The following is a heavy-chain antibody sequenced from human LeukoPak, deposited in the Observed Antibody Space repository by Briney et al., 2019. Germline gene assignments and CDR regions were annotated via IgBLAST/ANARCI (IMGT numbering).Heavy chain of an antibody. Sequence: GASVKVSCKASGYTFITYYMHWVRQAPGQGLEWMGIINPSGGTTNYAQKFQGRVTMTRDTSTSTVYMELSGLRSDDTAVYYCARTMVPAAPFDFWGQGTLVTVSS. CDR1: GYTFITYY. CDR2: INPSGGTT. J-gene: IGHJ4*02. V-gene: IGHV1-46*01. D-gene: IGHD2-2*01. CDR3: ARTMVPAAPFDF.